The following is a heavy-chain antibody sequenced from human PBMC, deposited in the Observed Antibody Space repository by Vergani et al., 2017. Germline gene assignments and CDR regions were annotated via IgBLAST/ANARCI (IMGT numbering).Heavy chain of an antibody. CDR3: ARSGYCAHGVCYMTYYYYMDV. V-gene: IGHV3-74*01. Sequence: EVQLVESGGGLVQPGGSLRLSCAASGFTFSSYWMHWVRQAPGKGLVWVSRINSDGSSTSYADSVKGRFTISRDNAKNTLYLQMNSLRAADTAVYYCARSGYCAHGVCYMTYYYYMDVWGKGTAVTVSS. CDR2: INSDGSST. CDR1: GFTFSSYW. D-gene: IGHD2-8*01. J-gene: IGHJ6*03.